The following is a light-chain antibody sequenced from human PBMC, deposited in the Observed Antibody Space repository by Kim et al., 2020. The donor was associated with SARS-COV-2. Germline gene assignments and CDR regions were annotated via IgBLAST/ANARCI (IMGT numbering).Light chain of an antibody. CDR3: CSYAGSTTFVV. CDR1: SSDVGSYNL. CDR2: EVF. J-gene: IGLJ2*01. V-gene: IGLV2-23*02. Sequence: SITLSCTGTSSDVGSYNLVSWYQQYPGKAPKLMIYEVFKRPSGISNRFSGSKSGNTASLTISGLQAEDEADYHCCSYAGSTTFVVFGGGTQLTVL.